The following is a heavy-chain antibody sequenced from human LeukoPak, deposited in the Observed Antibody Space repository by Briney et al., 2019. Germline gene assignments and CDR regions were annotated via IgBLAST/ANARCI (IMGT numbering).Heavy chain of an antibody. CDR3: ARDGVTGPSVCDP. CDR1: GFTFSSYW. Sequence: GGSLRLSCAASGFTFSSYWMSWVRQAPGKGLEWVANIKQDGSEKYYVDSVKGRFTISRDNAKNSLYLQMNSLRAEDTAVYYCARDGVTGPSVCDPWGQGTQVTVSS. J-gene: IGHJ5*02. D-gene: IGHD1-20*01. CDR2: IKQDGSEK. V-gene: IGHV3-7*01.